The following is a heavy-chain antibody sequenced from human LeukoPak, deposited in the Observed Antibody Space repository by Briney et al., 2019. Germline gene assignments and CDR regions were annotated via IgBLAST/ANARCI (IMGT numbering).Heavy chain of an antibody. CDR3: ARDRAYCGGDCLLYGMDV. CDR1: GSSISSGGYY. J-gene: IGHJ6*02. V-gene: IGHV4-31*03. CDR2: IYYSGST. Sequence: PSQTLSLTCTVSGSSISSGGYYWSWIRQHPGKGLEWIGYIYYSGSTCYNPSLKSRVTISVDTSKNQFSLKLSSVTAADTAVYYCARDRAYCGGDCLLYGMDVWGQGTTVTVSS. D-gene: IGHD2-21*02.